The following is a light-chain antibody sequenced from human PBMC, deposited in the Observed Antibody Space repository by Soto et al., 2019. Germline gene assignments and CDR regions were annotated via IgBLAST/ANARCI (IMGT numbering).Light chain of an antibody. J-gene: IGLJ2*01. CDR1: RLGDKY. CDR2: QDN. Sequence: SYELTQPPSVSVSPGQTARITCSGDRLGDKYVCWYHQMPGQSPLLVIYQDNRRPSGIPERFSASNSGNTATLTISGAQAMDEGDYYCQAWDRSSHVVFGGGTKLTVL. V-gene: IGLV3-1*01. CDR3: QAWDRSSHVV.